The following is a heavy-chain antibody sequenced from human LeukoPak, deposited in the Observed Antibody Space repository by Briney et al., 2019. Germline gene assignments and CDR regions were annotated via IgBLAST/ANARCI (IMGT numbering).Heavy chain of an antibody. CDR1: GFTFTTYA. CDR2: ITGPGDNT. CDR3: AKDLHTSAWSPTFDS. V-gene: IGHV3-23*01. J-gene: IGHJ4*02. Sequence: GGSLRLSCVAPGFTFTTYAMTWVRQAPGKGLEWVSTITGPGDNTFYGDSVRGRFTISRDNSRNTLYLQMNSLRVEGTAIYYCAKDLHTSAWSPTFDSWGQGTLVTVSS. D-gene: IGHD2-2*01.